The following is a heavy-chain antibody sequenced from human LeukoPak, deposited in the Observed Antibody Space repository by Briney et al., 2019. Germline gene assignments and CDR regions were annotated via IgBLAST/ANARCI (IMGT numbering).Heavy chain of an antibody. CDR3: ARVRSSSSNGMDV. V-gene: IGHV4-59*01. CDR2: IYYSGST. J-gene: IGHJ6*02. Sequence: PSETLSLTSAVSGGSISSYYWSWIRQPPGKGLEWIGHIYYSGSTNYNPSLKSRVTISVDTSKNQFSLKLTSLSAADTAVYYCARVRSSSSNGMDVWGQGTTVTVS. CDR1: GGSISSYY. D-gene: IGHD6-6*01.